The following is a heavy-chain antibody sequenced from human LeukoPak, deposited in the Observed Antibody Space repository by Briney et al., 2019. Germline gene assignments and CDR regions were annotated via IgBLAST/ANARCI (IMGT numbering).Heavy chain of an antibody. CDR2: INHSGST. CDR3: ARGYYGMDV. Sequence: PGGSLRLSCAASGFTFSSYAMSWIRQPPGKGLEWIGEINHSGSTNYNPPLKSRVTISVDTSKNQFSLKLSSVTAADTAVYYCARGYYGMDVWGQGTTVTVSS. V-gene: IGHV4-34*01. J-gene: IGHJ6*02. CDR1: GFTFSSYA.